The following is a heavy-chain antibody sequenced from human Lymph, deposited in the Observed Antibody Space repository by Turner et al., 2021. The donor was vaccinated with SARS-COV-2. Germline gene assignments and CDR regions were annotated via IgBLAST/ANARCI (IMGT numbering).Heavy chain of an antibody. V-gene: IGHV3-33*01. D-gene: IGHD6-13*01. Sequence: QVQLVESGGGVVQPGRSLRLSCAASGFTFSSYFMHGVRQAPGKGLEWLAVIWYDGSNKYNADSVKGRFTISRDNSKNTLYLQMNSLRAEDTAVYYCARGLGSSWYSGGFDYWGQGTLVTVSS. CDR3: ARGLGSSWYSGGFDY. CDR1: GFTFSSYF. CDR2: IWYDGSNK. J-gene: IGHJ4*02.